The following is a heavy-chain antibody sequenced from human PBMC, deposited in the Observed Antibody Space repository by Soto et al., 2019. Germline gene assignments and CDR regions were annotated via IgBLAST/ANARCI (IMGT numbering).Heavy chain of an antibody. J-gene: IGHJ6*02. CDR2: ISYTGRT. CDR1: GGTISGYY. D-gene: IGHD7-27*01. V-gene: IGHV4-59*01. Sequence: PSETLSLTCTVTGGTISGYYWTWLRQPPGKGLEWIGYISYTGRTKYNPSLQSRVTISVDTSKNDFSLNLSSVTAADTAVYFCAREWGLLPYYVMNVWGHGTAVTVSS. CDR3: AREWGLLPYYVMNV.